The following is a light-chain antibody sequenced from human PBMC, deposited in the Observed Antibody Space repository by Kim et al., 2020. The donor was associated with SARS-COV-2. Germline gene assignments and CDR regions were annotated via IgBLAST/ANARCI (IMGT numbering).Light chain of an antibody. V-gene: IGLV3-1*01. Sequence: SYELTQPPSLSVSPGQTARITCSGEKLGDKYTCWYQQRSGQSPVLVIYQDNKRPSGIPERFSGSNSGNTATLTISETQAMDEADYYCQAWDSSLVFGGGTQLTVL. CDR1: KLGDKY. CDR3: QAWDSSLV. CDR2: QDN. J-gene: IGLJ2*01.